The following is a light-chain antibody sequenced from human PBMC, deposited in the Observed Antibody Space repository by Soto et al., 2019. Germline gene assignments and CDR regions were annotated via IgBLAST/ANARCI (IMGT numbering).Light chain of an antibody. CDR3: SSYTSSSTLV. CDR2: DVS. CDR1: SSDVGGYNY. Sequence: QSALTQPASVSGSPGQSITISCTGTSSDVGGYNYVSWYQQHPGKAPKVVIYDVSNRPSGVSNRFSGSKSGNTASLTISGLQAEDEADYYCSSYTSSSTLVFGGGTKLTVL. V-gene: IGLV2-14*03. J-gene: IGLJ2*01.